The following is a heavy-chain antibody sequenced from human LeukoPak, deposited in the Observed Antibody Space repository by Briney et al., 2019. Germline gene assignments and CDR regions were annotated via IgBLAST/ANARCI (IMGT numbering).Heavy chain of an antibody. V-gene: IGHV4-59*08. D-gene: IGHD2-8*01. Sequence: SETLSLTCTVSGRSISSYYWSWIRQPPGKGLEGIGYIYYSGSTNYNPSLKSRVTISVDTSKNQFSLKLSSVTAADTAVYYCARYYCTNTVCYYFDYWGQGTLVTVSS. CDR3: ARYYCTNTVCYYFDY. CDR1: GRSISSYY. J-gene: IGHJ4*02. CDR2: IYYSGST.